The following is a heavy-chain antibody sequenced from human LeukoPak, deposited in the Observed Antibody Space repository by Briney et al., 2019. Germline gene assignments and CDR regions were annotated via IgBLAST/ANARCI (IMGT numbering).Heavy chain of an antibody. CDR3: AREDYSSSWYVGTPNWFDP. V-gene: IGHV1-69*13. CDR1: GGTFSSYA. Sequence: ASVKVSCKASGGTFSSYAISWVRQAPGQGLEWMGGIIPIFGTANYAQKFQGRVTITADESTSTAYMELSSLRSEDTAVYYCAREDYSSSWYVGTPNWFDPWGQGTLVTVSS. CDR2: IIPIFGTA. D-gene: IGHD6-13*01. J-gene: IGHJ5*02.